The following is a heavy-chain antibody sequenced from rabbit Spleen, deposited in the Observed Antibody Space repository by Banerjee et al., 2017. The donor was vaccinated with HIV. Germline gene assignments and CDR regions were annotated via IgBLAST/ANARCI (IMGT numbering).Heavy chain of an antibody. CDR2: IDAGSSGFT. D-gene: IGHD1-1*01. CDR3: ARDTSSSFSSYGMDL. J-gene: IGHJ6*01. CDR1: GVSFSGSSY. V-gene: IGHV1S40*01. Sequence: LEESGGDLVKPGASLTLTCIASGVSFSGSSYMCWVRQAPGKGLEWIACIDAGSSGFTYFATWAKGRFTISKTSSTTVTLQMTSLTAADTATYFCARDTSSSFSSYGMDLWGPGTLVTVS.